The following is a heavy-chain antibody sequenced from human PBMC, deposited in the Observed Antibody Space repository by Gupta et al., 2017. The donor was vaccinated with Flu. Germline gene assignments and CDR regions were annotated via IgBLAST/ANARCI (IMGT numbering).Heavy chain of an antibody. CDR3: ARQAGYFFDY. CDR1: GYSFINYG. D-gene: IGHD6-13*01. J-gene: IGHJ4*02. Sequence: QSGPEVKKPGASLKVSCKASGYSFINYGISWVRQAPGHGLEWMGWINAKNGDTNYAERFQHRVTMTTDTATSTAYMELGSLSADDTAVYFCARQAGYFFDYWGQGTLVTVSS. V-gene: IGHV1-18*04. CDR2: INAKNGDT.